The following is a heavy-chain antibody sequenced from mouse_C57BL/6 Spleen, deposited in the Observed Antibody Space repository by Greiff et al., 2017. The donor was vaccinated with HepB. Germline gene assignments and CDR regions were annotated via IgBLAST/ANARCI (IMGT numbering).Heavy chain of an antibody. J-gene: IGHJ2*01. CDR1: GYTFTSYG. CDR3: AREVYYCGSRGDYFDY. D-gene: IGHD1-1*01. CDR2: IYPRSGNT. V-gene: IGHV1-81*01. Sequence: QVQLQQSGAELARPGASVKLSCKASGYTFTSYGISWVKQRTGQGLEWIGEIYPRSGNTYYNEKFKGKATLTADKSSSTAYMELRSLTSEDSAVYFCAREVYYCGSRGDYFDYWGQGTTLTVSS.